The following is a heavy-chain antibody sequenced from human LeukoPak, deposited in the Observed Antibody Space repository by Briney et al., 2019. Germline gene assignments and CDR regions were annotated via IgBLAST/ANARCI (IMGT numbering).Heavy chain of an antibody. Sequence: SETLSLTCTVSGGSINNYYWSWIRQPAGKGLEWIGRIYTRGSTNYNPSLKSRVTMSVDTSKNQFSLKLSSVTAADTAVYYCARGRCCSADICSGGDAFDIWGQGTMVSVSS. D-gene: IGHD2-15*01. J-gene: IGHJ3*02. V-gene: IGHV4-4*07. CDR3: ARGRCCSADICSGGDAFDI. CDR1: GGSINNYY. CDR2: IYTRGST.